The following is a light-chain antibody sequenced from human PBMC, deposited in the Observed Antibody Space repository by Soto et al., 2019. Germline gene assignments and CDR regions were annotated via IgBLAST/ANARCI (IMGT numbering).Light chain of an antibody. CDR1: NIGSKN. J-gene: IGLJ1*01. CDR3: HVWDSRSEHFV. Sequence: SYVLTQPPSVSVAAGQTARITCGGNNIGSKNVHWYQQKPGQAPVRVVFDDSDRPSGISERFSGSNSGNTATLTISRVEAGDEADYFCHVWDSRSEHFVFGAGTKLTVL. CDR2: DDS. V-gene: IGLV3-21*02.